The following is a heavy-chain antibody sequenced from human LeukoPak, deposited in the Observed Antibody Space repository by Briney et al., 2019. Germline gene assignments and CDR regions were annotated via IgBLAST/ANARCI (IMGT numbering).Heavy chain of an antibody. V-gene: IGHV1-18*01. J-gene: IGHJ4*02. CDR2: ISAYNGNT. CDR1: GYTFTSYG. CDR3: ARAYYYDSSGYSDFDY. D-gene: IGHD3-22*01. Sequence: GAAVTVSCKASGYTFTSYGISWVRQAPGQGLEWMGWISAYNGNTNYAQKLQGRVTMTTDTSTSTAYMELRSLRSDDTAVYYCARAYYYDSSGYSDFDYWGQGTLVTVSS.